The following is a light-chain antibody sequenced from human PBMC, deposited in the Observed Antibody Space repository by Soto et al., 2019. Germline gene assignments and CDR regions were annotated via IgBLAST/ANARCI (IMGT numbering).Light chain of an antibody. Sequence: DIPMTQSPSSLSASVGDRVTITCRASQTISTFLNWYQQRPGEAPKLLIYVASNFHTGVPSRFSGSGSGTDVTLTINSLQPEEFATYYCQQTSSGPRTFGQGTKLEIK. CDR3: QQTSSGPRT. J-gene: IGKJ2*01. V-gene: IGKV1-39*01. CDR2: VAS. CDR1: QTISTF.